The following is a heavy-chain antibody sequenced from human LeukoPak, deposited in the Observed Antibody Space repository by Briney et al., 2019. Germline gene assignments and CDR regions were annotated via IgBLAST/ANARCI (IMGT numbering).Heavy chain of an antibody. V-gene: IGHV1-69*13. CDR2: IIPIFGTA. CDR1: GGTFSSYA. CDR3: ARDMDTMVRGVITNWFDP. J-gene: IGHJ5*02. D-gene: IGHD3-10*01. Sequence: SVRVSCKASGGTFSSYAISWVRQAPGQGLEWMGGIIPIFGTANYAQKFQGRVTITADESTSTAYMELSSLRSEDTAVYYCARDMDTMVRGVITNWFDPWGQGTLVTVSS.